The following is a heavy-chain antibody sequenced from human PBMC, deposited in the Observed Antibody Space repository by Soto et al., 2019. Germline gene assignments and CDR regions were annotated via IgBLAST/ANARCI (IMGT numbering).Heavy chain of an antibody. V-gene: IGHV1-18*04. J-gene: IGHJ5*02. Sequence: QVQLVQSGAEVKKPGASVQVSCKASGYTFTRYSINWVRQAPGQGLEWVGWISNYNGDTKYAQKFQGRVTLTTDTSATTTYMDLRSLTSDDTAVYFCARGDSTGSPTGWFDPWGQGPLVTVSS. CDR2: ISNYNGDT. CDR3: ARGDSTGSPTGWFDP. D-gene: IGHD6-19*01. CDR1: GYTFTRYS.